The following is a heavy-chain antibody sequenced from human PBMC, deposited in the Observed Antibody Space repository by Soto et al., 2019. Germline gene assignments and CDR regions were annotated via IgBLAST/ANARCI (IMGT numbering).Heavy chain of an antibody. CDR3: ARDNRWEVSSGWSYFDY. Sequence: ASVKVSCKAPADTFTSYYIHWVRQAPGHGLEWMGIINPNGGSTSFAQKLQGRITMTTDTSTSTVYMELRSLRSDDTAVYYCARDNRWEVSSGWSYFDYWGQGTLVTVSS. D-gene: IGHD6-19*01. CDR2: INPNGGST. CDR1: ADTFTSYY. V-gene: IGHV1-46*01. J-gene: IGHJ4*02.